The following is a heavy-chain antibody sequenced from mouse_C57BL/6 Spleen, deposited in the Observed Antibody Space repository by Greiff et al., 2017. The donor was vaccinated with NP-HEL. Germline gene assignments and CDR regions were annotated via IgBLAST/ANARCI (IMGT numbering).Heavy chain of an antibody. V-gene: IGHV5-4*01. CDR3: ARDRNGNYWYFDV. CDR2: ISDGGSYT. D-gene: IGHD2-1*01. J-gene: IGHJ1*03. CDR1: GFTFSSYA. Sequence: EVQRVESGGGLVKPGGSLKLSCAASGFTFSSYAMSWVRQTPEKRLEWVATISDGGSYTYYPDNVKGRFTISRDNAKNNLYLQMSHLKSEDTAMYDCARDRNGNYWYFDVWGTGTTVTVSS.